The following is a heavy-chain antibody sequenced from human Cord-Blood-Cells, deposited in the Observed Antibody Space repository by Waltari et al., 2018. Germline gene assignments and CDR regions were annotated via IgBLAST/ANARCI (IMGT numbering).Heavy chain of an antibody. V-gene: IGHV1-8*03. Sequence: QVQLVQSGAEVKKPGASVKVSCKASGYTFTSYDINWVRQATGQGLGWMGRMNPNSGNTGYAKKFQGRVTITRNTAISTAYMELSSLRSEGTAVYYCARGGYDFWSGYFYWYVDLWGRGTLVTVSS. D-gene: IGHD3-3*01. J-gene: IGHJ2*01. CDR3: ARGGYDFWSGYFYWYVDL. CDR1: GYTFTSYD. CDR2: MNPNSGNT.